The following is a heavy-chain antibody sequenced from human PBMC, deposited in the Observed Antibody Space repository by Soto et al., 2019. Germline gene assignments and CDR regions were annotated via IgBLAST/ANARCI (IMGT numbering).Heavy chain of an antibody. CDR1: GYTFTSYG. D-gene: IGHD6-13*01. V-gene: IGHV1-18*04. J-gene: IGHJ3*02. CDR2: ISAYNGNT. CDR3: ARVGLTAALSTGAFDI. Sequence: GASVKVSCKASGYTFTSYGISWVRQAPGQGLEWMGWISAYNGNTNYAQKLQGRVTMTTDTSTSTAYMELRSLRSDDTAVYYCARVGLTAALSTGAFDIWGQGTMVTVSS.